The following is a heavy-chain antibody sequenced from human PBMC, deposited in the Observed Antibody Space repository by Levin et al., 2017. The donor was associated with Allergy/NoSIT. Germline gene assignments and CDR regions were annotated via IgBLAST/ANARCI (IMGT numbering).Heavy chain of an antibody. V-gene: IGHV3-11*03. Sequence: GESLKISCAVSGFSLSDHYMSWIRQAPGKGLEWVSYISGRSDYTNYADSVKGRFTISRDNAENSMSLQMNSLRAEDTAMYYCARTVGSGECGGGSCSNWFDPWGQGTLVTVSS. J-gene: IGHJ5*02. D-gene: IGHD2-15*01. CDR3: ARTVGSGECGGGSCSNWFDP. CDR1: GFSLSDHY. CDR2: ISGRSDYT.